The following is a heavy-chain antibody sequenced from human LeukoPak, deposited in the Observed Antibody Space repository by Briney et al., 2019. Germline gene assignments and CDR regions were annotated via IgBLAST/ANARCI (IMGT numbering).Heavy chain of an antibody. J-gene: IGHJ4*02. V-gene: IGHV3-48*01. Sequence: PWGSLRLSCAASGFTFSSYWMNWVRQAPGKGLEWVSYISSSSSTINYADSVKGRFTISRDDAKNSLYLQINSLRAEDTAVYYCAKNGAVSGYADYWGQGTLVTVSS. CDR1: GFTFSSYW. CDR3: AKNGAVSGYADY. CDR2: ISSSSSTI. D-gene: IGHD6-19*01.